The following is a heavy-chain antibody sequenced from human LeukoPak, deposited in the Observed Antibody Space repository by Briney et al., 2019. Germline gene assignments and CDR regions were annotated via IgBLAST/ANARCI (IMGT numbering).Heavy chain of an antibody. CDR2: ISSSSSYI. V-gene: IGHV3-21*01. Sequence: GGSLRLSCAASGFTFSSYSMNWVRQAPGKRLEWVSSISSSSSYIYYADSVKGRFTISRDNAKNSLYLQMNSLRAEDTAVYYCAQSHDFWSGYRYWYFDYWGQGTLVTVSS. D-gene: IGHD3-3*01. CDR1: GFTFSSYS. J-gene: IGHJ4*02. CDR3: AQSHDFWSGYRYWYFDY.